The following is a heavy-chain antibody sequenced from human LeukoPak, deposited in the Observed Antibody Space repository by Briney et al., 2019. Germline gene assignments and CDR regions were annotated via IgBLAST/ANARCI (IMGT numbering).Heavy chain of an antibody. CDR3: ARGGDYVWGSLYYFDY. J-gene: IGHJ4*02. CDR1: GGSISSYY. Sequence: SETLSLTCAVSGGSISSYYWSWIRQPAGKGLEWIGRIYTSGSTNYNPSLKSRVTMSVDTSKNQFSLKLSSVTAADTAVYYCARGGDYVWGSLYYFDYWGQGTLVTASS. D-gene: IGHD3-16*01. CDR2: IYTSGST. V-gene: IGHV4-4*07.